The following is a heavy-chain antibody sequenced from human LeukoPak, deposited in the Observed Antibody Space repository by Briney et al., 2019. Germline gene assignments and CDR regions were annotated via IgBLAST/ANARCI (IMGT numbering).Heavy chain of an antibody. Sequence: ASVKVSCKASGGTLSRSTISWVRQAPGQGLEWMGGIIPIFGTPNYAQKFQGRVTITADESTATAYMELSSLRSDDTAVYYCARDYGVGSTMFDYYWGQGTLVTDSS. CDR3: ARDYGVGSTMFDYY. J-gene: IGHJ4*02. V-gene: IGHV1-69*13. D-gene: IGHD1-26*01. CDR2: IIPIFGTP. CDR1: GGTLSRST.